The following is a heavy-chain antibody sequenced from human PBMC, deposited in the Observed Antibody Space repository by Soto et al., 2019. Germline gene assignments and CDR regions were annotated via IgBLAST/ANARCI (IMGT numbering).Heavy chain of an antibody. D-gene: IGHD3-22*01. CDR1: GGSISSSNW. Sequence: QVQLQESGPGLVKPSGTLSLTCAVSGGSISSSNWWSWVRQPPGKGLGWIGEIYHSGSTNYNPSHRSRVTISVDSSKNQFLVKLSSVTAADTAVYCGGGTYFYDGSGLDYWGQGTLVTVSS. CDR3: GGTYFYDGSGLDY. J-gene: IGHJ4*02. CDR2: IYHSGST. V-gene: IGHV4-4*01.